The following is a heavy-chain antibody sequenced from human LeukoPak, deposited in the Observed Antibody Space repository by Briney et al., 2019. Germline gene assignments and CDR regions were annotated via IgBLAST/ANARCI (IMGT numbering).Heavy chain of an antibody. J-gene: IGHJ6*02. Sequence: SQTLSLTCTVSGGSISSGGYYWSWIRQHPGKGLEWIGTIYYSGSTYSNPSLKSRVTMSVDTSKSQFSLKLSSVTAADTAEYYCARQVGCSSNSCYYYGMDVWGQGTTVTVSS. CDR1: GGSISSGGYY. D-gene: IGHD2-2*01. CDR3: ARQVGCSSNSCYYYGMDV. CDR2: IYYSGST. V-gene: IGHV4-30-2*03.